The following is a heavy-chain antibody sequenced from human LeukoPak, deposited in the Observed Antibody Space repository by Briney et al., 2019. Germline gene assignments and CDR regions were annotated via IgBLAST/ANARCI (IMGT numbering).Heavy chain of an antibody. CDR1: GFTFSDYY. D-gene: IGHD5-18*01. J-gene: IGHJ6*03. V-gene: IGHV3-11*04. CDR3: ARGAAMVFYYYYYMDV. Sequence: GGSLRLSCAASGFTFSDYYMSWIRQAPGKGMEWVSYISSSGSTIYYADSVKGRFTISRDNAKNSLYLQMNSLRAEDTAVYYCARGAAMVFYYYYYMDVWGKGTTVTVSS. CDR2: ISSSGSTI.